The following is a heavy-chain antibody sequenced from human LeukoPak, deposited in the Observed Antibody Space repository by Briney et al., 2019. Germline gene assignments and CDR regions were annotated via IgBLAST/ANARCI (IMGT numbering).Heavy chain of an antibody. CDR3: ARWDSGEWFHDAFDI. CDR1: GYSISGGYY. Sequence: SETLSLTCAVSGYSISGGYYWGWIRQPPGKGLEWIGSIYHSGSTYYNPSLKSRITISVDTSKNQFSLKLSSVTAADKAVYYCARWDSGEWFHDAFDIWGQGTMVTVSS. CDR2: IYHSGST. D-gene: IGHD3-3*01. J-gene: IGHJ3*02. V-gene: IGHV4-38-2*01.